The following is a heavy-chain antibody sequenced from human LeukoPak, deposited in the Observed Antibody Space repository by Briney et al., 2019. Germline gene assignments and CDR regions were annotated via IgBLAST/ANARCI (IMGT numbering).Heavy chain of an antibody. J-gene: IGHJ4*02. D-gene: IGHD3-10*01. V-gene: IGHV3-48*03. Sequence: GGSLRLSCAASGFTFSGYEINWVRQAPGKGLEWVSYISSSGSTIYYADSVKGRFTISRDNAKNSLYLQMNSLRAEDTAVYYCAREGGLVWFGEGDYWGQGTLVTVSS. CDR2: ISSSGSTI. CDR3: AREGGLVWFGEGDY. CDR1: GFTFSGYE.